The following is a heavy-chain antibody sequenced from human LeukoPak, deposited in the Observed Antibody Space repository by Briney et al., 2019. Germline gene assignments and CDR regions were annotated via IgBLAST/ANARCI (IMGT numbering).Heavy chain of an antibody. J-gene: IGHJ4*02. Sequence: SETLSLTCTVSGGSISSYYWSWIRQPPGEGLEWIGYIYYTGSTKYNPSLKSRVTISVDMSKNQFSLKLSSVTAADTAVYYCARHHLGYSGSGGTFEYWGQGTLVTVSS. CDR1: GGSISSYY. V-gene: IGHV4-59*08. CDR2: IYYTGST. CDR3: ARHHLGYSGSGGTFEY. D-gene: IGHD3-10*01.